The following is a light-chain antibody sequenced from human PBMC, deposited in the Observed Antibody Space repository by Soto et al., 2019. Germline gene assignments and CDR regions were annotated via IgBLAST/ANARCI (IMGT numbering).Light chain of an antibody. CDR3: AAWYDSLNGYV. Sequence: QSVLTQPPSASGTPGQRVTISCSGSSSNIGSNTVNWYQQLPGTAPKHLIYSNNQQPSGVPDRFSGSKSGTSASLAISGRQSEDEADYYCAAWYDSLNGYVFGTGTKLTVL. CDR2: SNN. CDR1: SSNIGSNT. J-gene: IGLJ1*01. V-gene: IGLV1-44*01.